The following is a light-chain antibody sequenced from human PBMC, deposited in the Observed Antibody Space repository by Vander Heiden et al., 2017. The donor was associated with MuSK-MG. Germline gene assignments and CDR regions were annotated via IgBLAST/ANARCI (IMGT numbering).Light chain of an antibody. CDR2: DAS. CDR3: QQRSNWRIT. J-gene: IGKJ5*01. V-gene: IGKV3-11*01. CDR1: QSVSSY. Sequence: EIVLTQSPATLSLSPGERATLSCRASQSVSSYLAWYQQKPVQAPRLLIYDASNRATGLPARFSGSGSATDFTLTISSLEPEDFAVYYCQQRSNWRITFGQGTRLEIK.